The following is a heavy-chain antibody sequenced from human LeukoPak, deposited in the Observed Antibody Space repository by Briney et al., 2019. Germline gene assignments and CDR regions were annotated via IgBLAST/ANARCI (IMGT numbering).Heavy chain of an antibody. D-gene: IGHD6-6*01. J-gene: IGHJ4*02. CDR3: ARGAARPSSVVSSFDY. Sequence: SETLSLTCTVSGGSISSRSYYWGWIRQPPGKGLEWIGSTYYSGSTYYNPSLKSRVTISVDTPKNQFSLKLSSVTAADTAVYYCARGAARPSSVVSSFDYWGQGTLVTVSS. CDR2: TYYSGST. V-gene: IGHV4-39*07. CDR1: GGSISSRSYY.